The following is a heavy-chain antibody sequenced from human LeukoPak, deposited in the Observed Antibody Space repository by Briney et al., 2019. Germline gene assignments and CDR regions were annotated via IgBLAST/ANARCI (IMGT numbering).Heavy chain of an antibody. CDR1: GFTFSSYE. V-gene: IGHV3-48*03. D-gene: IGHD5-18*01. CDR3: ARPITVMDIDY. J-gene: IGHJ4*02. Sequence: GGSLRLSCAASGFTFSSYEMNWVRQAPGKGLEWVSYISSSGSTIYYADSVKGRFTISRDNSKNTLYLQMDSLRAEDTAVYYCARPITVMDIDYWGQGTLVTVSS. CDR2: ISSSGSTI.